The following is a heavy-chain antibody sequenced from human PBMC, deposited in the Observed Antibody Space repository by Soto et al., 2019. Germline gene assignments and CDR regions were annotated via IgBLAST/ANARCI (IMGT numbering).Heavy chain of an antibody. J-gene: IGHJ4*03. D-gene: IGHD3-3*01. V-gene: IGHV1-18*01. CDR1: GHSFTSSG. Sequence: ASVKVSCKASGHSFTSSGSSWVRQAPGQGLEWLGWISTHNGNTIYAPRFQDRVTLTIQTSTNTAYMDMRSLRDDETALYSCAREGILGPHDGYDMWGQGTLVTVCS. CDR2: ISTHNGNT. CDR3: AREGILGPHDGYDM.